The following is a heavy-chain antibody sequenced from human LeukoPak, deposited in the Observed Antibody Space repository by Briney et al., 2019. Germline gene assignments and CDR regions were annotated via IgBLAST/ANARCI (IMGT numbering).Heavy chain of an antibody. CDR1: GYTFTGYY. V-gene: IGHV1-2*02. D-gene: IGHD6-6*01. J-gene: IGHJ6*02. Sequence: ASVKVSCKASGYTFTGYYMRWVRQAPGQGLEWMGWINPNSGGTNYAQRFQGRVTMTRDTSISTAYMELSRLRSDDTAVYYCARLYSSSKYYQYGMDVWGQGTTVTVSS. CDR2: INPNSGGT. CDR3: ARLYSSSKYYQYGMDV.